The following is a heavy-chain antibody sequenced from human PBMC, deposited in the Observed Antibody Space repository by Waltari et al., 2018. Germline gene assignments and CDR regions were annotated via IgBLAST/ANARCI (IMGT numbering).Heavy chain of an antibody. D-gene: IGHD6-19*01. CDR2: INAGNGNT. J-gene: IGHJ4*02. CDR3: ARGHIAVAGTGDY. CDR1: AYTFTSYT. V-gene: IGHV1-3*01. Sequence: QVQLVQSGAEVKKPGASVKVSCRASAYTFTSYTMHCVRQATGQRLEWMGWINAGNGNTKYSQKFQGRVTITRDTSASTAYMELSSLRSEDTAVYYCARGHIAVAGTGDYWGQGTLVTVSS.